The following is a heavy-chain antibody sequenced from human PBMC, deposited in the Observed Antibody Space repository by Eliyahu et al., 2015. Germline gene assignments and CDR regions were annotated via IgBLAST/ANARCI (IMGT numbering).Heavy chain of an antibody. CDR3: ARHIRELLPRGYYYYYGMDV. Sequence: EVQLVQSGAEVKKPGESLKISCKGSGYSFTSYWIGWVRQMPGKGLEWMGIIYPGDSDTXYSPSFQGQVTISADKSISTAYLQWSSLKASDTAMYYCARHIRELLPRGYYYYYGMDVWGQGTTVTVSS. CDR2: IYPGDSDT. J-gene: IGHJ6*02. V-gene: IGHV5-51*01. D-gene: IGHD3-10*01. CDR1: GYSFTSYW.